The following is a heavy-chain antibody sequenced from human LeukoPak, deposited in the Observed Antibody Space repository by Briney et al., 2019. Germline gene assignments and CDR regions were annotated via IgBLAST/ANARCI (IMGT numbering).Heavy chain of an antibody. CDR1: GLSLNTSEVG. D-gene: IGHD6-13*01. CDR3: GRLTSSWYDYYYYMDV. J-gene: IGHJ6*03. Sequence: SGPTLVKPTQTLTLTCRSSGLSLNTSEVGVGWIRQPPGKALEWLALIYWDGNKRYSPSLKSRFTISKGTSKNQVVLTMTNMDPVDTATYYCGRLTSSWYDYYYYMDVWGKGTTVTVS. CDR2: IYWDGNK. V-gene: IGHV2-5*02.